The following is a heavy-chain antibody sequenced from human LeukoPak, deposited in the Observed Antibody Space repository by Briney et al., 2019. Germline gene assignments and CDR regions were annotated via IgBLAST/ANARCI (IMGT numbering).Heavy chain of an antibody. CDR2: ISSNGGST. D-gene: IGHD4-17*01. CDR3: ARSYALHYFDY. J-gene: IGHJ4*02. V-gene: IGHV3-64*01. CDR1: GFTFSSYA. Sequence: PGGSLRLSCAASGFTFSSYAMHWVRQAPGKGLEYVSAISSNGGSTYYANSVKGRFTISRDNSKNTLYLQMGSLRAEDMAVYYCARSYALHYFDYWGQGTLVTVSS.